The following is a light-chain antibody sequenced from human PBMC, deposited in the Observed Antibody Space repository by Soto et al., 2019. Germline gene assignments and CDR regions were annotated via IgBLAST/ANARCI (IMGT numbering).Light chain of an antibody. CDR1: SSDVGGYNY. J-gene: IGLJ1*01. V-gene: IGLV2-8*01. CDR3: SSYAGSNNFRYV. Sequence: QSALTQPPSASGSPGQSVTISCTGTSSDVGGYNYVSWYQQHPGKAPKLMIYEVSKRPSGVPDRFSGSKSGNTASLTVSGLQAEDEAGYYCSSYAGSNNFRYVFGTGTKLTVL. CDR2: EVS.